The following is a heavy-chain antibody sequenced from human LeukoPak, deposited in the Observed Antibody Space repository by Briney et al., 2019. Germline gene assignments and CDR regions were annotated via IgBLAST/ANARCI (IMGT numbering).Heavy chain of an antibody. CDR3: ARTGGYCSSTSCLSWFDP. V-gene: IGHV4-4*07. D-gene: IGHD2-2*01. CDR2: IYTSGST. CDR1: GGSISSYY. J-gene: IGHJ5*02. Sequence: SETLSLTCTVSGGSISSYYWSWIRQPAGKGLEWIGRIYTSGSTNYNPSLKSRVTMSVDTSKNQFSLKLSSVTAADTAVYYCARTGGYCSSTSCLSWFDPWGQGTLVTVSS.